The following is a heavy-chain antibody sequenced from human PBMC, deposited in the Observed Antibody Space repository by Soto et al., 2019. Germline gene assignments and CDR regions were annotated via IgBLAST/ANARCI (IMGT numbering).Heavy chain of an antibody. CDR3: ATQVYYGSGPRFYYYGMDV. V-gene: IGHV5-51*01. D-gene: IGHD3-10*01. CDR1: GYSFTSYW. Sequence: PGESLKISCKGSGYSFTSYWIGWVRQMPGKGLEWMGIIYPGDSDTRYSPSFQGQVTISADKSISTAYLQWSSLKASDTAMYYCATQVYYGSGPRFYYYGMDVWGQGTTVTVSS. J-gene: IGHJ6*02. CDR2: IYPGDSDT.